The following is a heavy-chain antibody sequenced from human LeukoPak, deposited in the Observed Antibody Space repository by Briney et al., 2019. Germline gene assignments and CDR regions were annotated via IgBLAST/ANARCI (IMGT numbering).Heavy chain of an antibody. Sequence: GGSLRLPCAASGFTFSDAWMSWVRQAPGKGLEWVGRIKSKTDGGTTDYDAPVKGRFTISRDDSKNTLYLQVNSLKTEDTGVYYCTTAARYSSSWFDSWGQGTLLTVSS. D-gene: IGHD2-2*01. CDR3: TTAARYSSSWFDS. CDR1: GFTFSDAW. J-gene: IGHJ5*01. CDR2: IKSKTDGGTT. V-gene: IGHV3-15*01.